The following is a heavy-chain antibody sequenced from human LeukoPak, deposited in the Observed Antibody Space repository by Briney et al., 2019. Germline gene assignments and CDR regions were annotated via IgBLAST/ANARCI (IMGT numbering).Heavy chain of an antibody. CDR2: ISNNGGYT. V-gene: IGHV3-23*01. D-gene: IGHD5-12*01. J-gene: IGHJ4*02. Sequence: GGSLRLSCAASGFTFSSSAMSWVRQAPGKGLEWVSAISNNGGYTYYADSVQGRFTISRDNSKSTLYLQMNSLRAEDTAVYYCARNENSGWGYFDYWGQGTLVTVSS. CDR1: GFTFSSSA. CDR3: ARNENSGWGYFDY.